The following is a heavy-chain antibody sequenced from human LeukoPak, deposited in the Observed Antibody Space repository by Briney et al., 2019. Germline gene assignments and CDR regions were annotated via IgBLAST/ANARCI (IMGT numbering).Heavy chain of an antibody. Sequence: SETLSLTCTVSGGSISSYYWSWIRQPPGKGLEWIGYIYYSGRTNYNPSLKSRVTISVDTSKNQFSLKLSSVTAADTAVYYCTRGPQVRVRVAFDIWGQGTMVTVSS. J-gene: IGHJ3*02. CDR2: IYYSGRT. V-gene: IGHV4-59*01. CDR1: GGSISSYY. CDR3: TRGPQVRVRVAFDI. D-gene: IGHD3-10*01.